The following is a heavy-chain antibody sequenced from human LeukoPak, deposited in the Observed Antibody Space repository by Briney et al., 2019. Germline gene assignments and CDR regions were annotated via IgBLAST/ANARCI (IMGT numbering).Heavy chain of an antibody. CDR1: GGSISSYY. CDR3: AREGARWEPSFSAFDI. D-gene: IGHD1-26*01. Sequence: SETLSLTCSVSGGSISSYYWSWIRQPPGKGLEWIGYIYYSGSTNYNPSLKSRVTISVDTSKNQFSLRLSSVTAADTAVYYCAREGARWEPSFSAFDIWGQGTMVTVSS. J-gene: IGHJ3*02. V-gene: IGHV4-59*01. CDR2: IYYSGST.